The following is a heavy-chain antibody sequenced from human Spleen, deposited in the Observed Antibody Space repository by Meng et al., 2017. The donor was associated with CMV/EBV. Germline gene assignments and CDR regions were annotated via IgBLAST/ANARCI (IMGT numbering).Heavy chain of an antibody. CDR3: ARVGEGSGSSGGMDV. CDR2: INSDGSGT. Sequence: GESLKIYCAASGFTFSSYWMHWVRQAPGKGLVWVSRINSDGSGTNYADSVKGRFTISRDNAKNTLSLQMNGLRVEDTAVYYCARVGEGSGSSGGMDVWGQGTTVTVSS. V-gene: IGHV3-74*01. D-gene: IGHD3-10*01. CDR1: GFTFSSYW. J-gene: IGHJ6*02.